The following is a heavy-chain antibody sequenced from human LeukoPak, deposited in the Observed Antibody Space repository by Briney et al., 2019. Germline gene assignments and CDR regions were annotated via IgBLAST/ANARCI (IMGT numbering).Heavy chain of an antibody. Sequence: PGGSLRLSCAASGFTFSDYYMSWIRQAPGKGLEWVSYISSSGSMISDADSVKGRFTISRDNAKNSLYLQMNSLRAEDTAVYYCARALHGSYWGCAFDIWGQGTMVTVSS. CDR1: GFTFSDYY. V-gene: IGHV3-11*04. J-gene: IGHJ3*02. CDR2: ISSSGSMI. D-gene: IGHD1-26*01. CDR3: ARALHGSYWGCAFDI.